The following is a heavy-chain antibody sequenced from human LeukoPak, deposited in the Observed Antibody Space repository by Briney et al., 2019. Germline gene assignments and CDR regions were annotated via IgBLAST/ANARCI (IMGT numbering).Heavy chain of an antibody. D-gene: IGHD4-17*01. Sequence: SETLSLTCTVSGGSISSGSYYWSWIRQPAGKGLEWIGRIYTSGSTNYNPSLKSRLTISVDTSKNQFSLRLSSVTAADTAVYYCAREVHGDIDYWGQGTLVTVSS. CDR3: AREVHGDIDY. J-gene: IGHJ4*02. V-gene: IGHV4-61*02. CDR2: IYTSGST. CDR1: GGSISSGSYY.